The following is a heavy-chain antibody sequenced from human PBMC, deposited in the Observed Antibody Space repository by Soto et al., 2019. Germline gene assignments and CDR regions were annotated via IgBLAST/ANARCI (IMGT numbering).Heavy chain of an antibody. CDR1: GFTFSTYA. V-gene: IGHV3-23*01. J-gene: IGHJ4*02. CDR3: AARSIVATWAQDDY. D-gene: IGHD5-12*01. CDR2: ISGSGGTT. Sequence: WGSLRLSCAASGFTFSTYAMSWVRQAPGKGPEWVSAISGSGGTTYYADSVKGRFTLSRDNSKDTLYLQMNSLRAEDTALYFCAARSIVATWAQDDYWGQGTLVTVSS.